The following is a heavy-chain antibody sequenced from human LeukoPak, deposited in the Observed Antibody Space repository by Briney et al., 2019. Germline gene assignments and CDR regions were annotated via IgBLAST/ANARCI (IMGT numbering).Heavy chain of an antibody. D-gene: IGHD5-12*01. J-gene: IGHJ4*02. V-gene: IGHV4-39*02. CDR3: ARDVVGMGGYGAYVGLPLDY. Sequence: SETLSLTCTVSGGSISSSSYYWGWIRQPPGKGLEWIGSIYYSGSTYYNPSLKSRVTISVDTSKNQFSLQLNSVTPEDTAVYYCARDVVGMGGYGAYVGLPLDYWDQGTLVTVSS. CDR2: IYYSGST. CDR1: GGSISSSSYY.